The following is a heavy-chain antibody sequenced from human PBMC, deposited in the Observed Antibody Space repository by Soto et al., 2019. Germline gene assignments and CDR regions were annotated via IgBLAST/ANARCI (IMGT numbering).Heavy chain of an antibody. Sequence: GESLKISCKGSGYTFTNYWIGWVRQMPGKGLEWMGIIYPGDSETRYSPSFQGQVTMSADKSISTAYLQWSSLKASDSAMYYCARKYYYGAGTLDYWGQGTLVTVSS. CDR2: IYPGDSET. CDR1: GYTFTNYW. J-gene: IGHJ4*02. V-gene: IGHV5-51*01. D-gene: IGHD3-10*01. CDR3: ARKYYYGAGTLDY.